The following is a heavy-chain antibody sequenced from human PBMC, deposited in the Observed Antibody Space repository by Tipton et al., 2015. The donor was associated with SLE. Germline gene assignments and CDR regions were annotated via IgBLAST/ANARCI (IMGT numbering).Heavy chain of an antibody. CDR1: GFIFSSYA. Sequence: SLRLSCAASGFIFSSYAMHWVRQAPGKGPEWVAVISYDGSNKHYADSVKGRFTISRDNSKNTLYLQMNSLRPEDTAVYYCATSLYLDSSGYYHDSYYYYMVVWGKGPTVTVSS. CDR3: ATSLYLDSSGYYHDSYYYYMVV. CDR2: ISYDGSNK. J-gene: IGHJ6*03. V-gene: IGHV3-30*04. D-gene: IGHD3-22*01.